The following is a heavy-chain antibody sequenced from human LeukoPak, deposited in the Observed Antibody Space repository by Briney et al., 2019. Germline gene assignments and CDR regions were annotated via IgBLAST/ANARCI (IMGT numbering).Heavy chain of an antibody. V-gene: IGHV3-23*01. CDR3: AKAPRLRLFYFDY. CDR1: GFTFSSYA. Sequence: GGSLRLSCAASGFTFSSYAMTWVRQAPGKGLEWVSALSGRGDSTYYADSVKGRFTISRDNSKNTLYLQMNSLRAEDTAVYYCAKAPRLRLFYFDYWGQGTLVTVSS. CDR2: LSGRGDST. J-gene: IGHJ4*02. D-gene: IGHD5/OR15-5a*01.